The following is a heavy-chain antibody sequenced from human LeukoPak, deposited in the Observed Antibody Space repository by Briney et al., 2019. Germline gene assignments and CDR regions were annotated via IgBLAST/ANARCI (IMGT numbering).Heavy chain of an antibody. CDR2: IYYSGST. CDR1: GSSISSYY. Sequence: SETLSLTCNVSGSSISSYYWSWMRQPPGKGLEWIGYIYYSGSTNYNPSLKSRVTISVDTSKNQFSLKLSSVTAADTAVYYCARAKSLYFYYYMDVWGKGTTVTVSS. J-gene: IGHJ6*03. V-gene: IGHV4-59*01. CDR3: ARAKSLYFYYYMDV.